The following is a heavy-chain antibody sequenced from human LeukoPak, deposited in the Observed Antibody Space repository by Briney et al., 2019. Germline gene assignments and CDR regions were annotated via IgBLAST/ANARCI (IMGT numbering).Heavy chain of an antibody. V-gene: IGHV3-23*01. CDR2: ISGSGGSK. Sequence: GGSLRLSCAASGFTFSSYWMSWVRQAPGKGLEWVSVISGSGGSKYYADSVKGRFTISRDNSKNTLYLQMNSLRAEDTAVYYCAKGIYDSSGYYLDYWGQGTLVTVSS. J-gene: IGHJ4*02. CDR1: GFTFSSYW. D-gene: IGHD3-22*01. CDR3: AKGIYDSSGYYLDY.